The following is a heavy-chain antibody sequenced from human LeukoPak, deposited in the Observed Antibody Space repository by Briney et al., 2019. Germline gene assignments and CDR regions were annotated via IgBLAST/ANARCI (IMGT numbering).Heavy chain of an antibody. CDR2: IYPGDSDT. J-gene: IGHJ4*02. Sequence: RGESLKISCKGSGYSFTNYWIGWVRQMPGKGLEWMGIIYPGDSDTRYSPSFQGQVIISADKSINTAYLQWSSLKASDTAMNYCARRLVSGADGYTPPYYFDYWGQGTLVTVSS. V-gene: IGHV5-51*01. CDR3: ARRLVSGADGYTPPYYFDY. CDR1: GYSFTNYW. D-gene: IGHD5-24*01.